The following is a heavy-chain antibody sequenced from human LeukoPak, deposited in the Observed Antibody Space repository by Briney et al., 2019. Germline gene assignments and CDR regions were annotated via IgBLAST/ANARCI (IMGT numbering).Heavy chain of an antibody. V-gene: IGHV3-7*05. CDR2: INQDESEI. CDR1: GFTFSSYW. J-gene: IGHJ4*02. D-gene: IGHD1-26*01. CDR3: ARVGGYMGY. Sequence: GGSLRLSCAASGFTFSSYWMTWVRQAPGKGLEWVANINQDESEIYYVDSVKGRFTIFRDNAKNSLYLQMNSLRVEDTAVYYCARVGGYMGYWGQGTLVTVSS.